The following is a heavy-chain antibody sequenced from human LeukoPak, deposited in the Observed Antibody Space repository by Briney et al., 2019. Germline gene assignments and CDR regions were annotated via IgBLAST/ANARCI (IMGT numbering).Heavy chain of an antibody. CDR3: ATPLDYYDRSDSHQGGD. V-gene: IGHV3-7*03. D-gene: IGHD3-22*01. Sequence: PGGSLRLSCAASGFTFNSYWMSWVRQAPGKGLEWVANIKHDGSEKNYVDSVKGRFTISRDNAKNSLYLQMNSLRAEDTAVYYCATPLDYYDRSDSHQGGDWGQGTLVTVSS. CDR1: GFTFNSYW. CDR2: IKHDGSEK. J-gene: IGHJ4*02.